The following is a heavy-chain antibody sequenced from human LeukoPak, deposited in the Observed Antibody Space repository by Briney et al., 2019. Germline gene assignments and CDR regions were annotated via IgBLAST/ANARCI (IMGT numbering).Heavy chain of an antibody. CDR2: IYHSGTT. V-gene: IGHV4-4*02. D-gene: IGHD3-10*01. J-gene: IGHJ4*02. CDR1: GTSISLSNW. CDR3: ARSYFGSGTFNGFDY. Sequence: SETPSLTCAVSGTSISLSNWWTWVRQPPGKGLEWIGEIYHSGTTNYNPSLKSRVTISLDKSRNQFSLNLNSVSAADTAVYYCARSYFGSGTFNGFDYWGQGTLVTVSS.